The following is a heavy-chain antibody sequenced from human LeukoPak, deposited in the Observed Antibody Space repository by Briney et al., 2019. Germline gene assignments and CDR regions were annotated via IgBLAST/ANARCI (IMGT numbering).Heavy chain of an antibody. Sequence: GGSLRLSCAASGFAVSDYYMSWIRQAPGKGLEWVSYISSTSSYTNYADSVKGRFTISRDNAQNSLYLQMNSLRAEDTAVYYCARGHYGMDVWGQGTTVTVSS. CDR2: ISSTSSYT. V-gene: IGHV3-11*05. CDR3: ARGHYGMDV. J-gene: IGHJ6*02. CDR1: GFAVSDYY.